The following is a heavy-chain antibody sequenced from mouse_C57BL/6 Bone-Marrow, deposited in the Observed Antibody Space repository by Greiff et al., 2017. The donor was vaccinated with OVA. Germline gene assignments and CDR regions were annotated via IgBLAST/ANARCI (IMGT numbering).Heavy chain of an antibody. J-gene: IGHJ4*01. V-gene: IGHV1-53*01. CDR3: ASRGVDGYHPFYTMDY. Sequence: QVQLQQPGTELVKPGASVKLSCKASGYTFTSYWMHWVKQRPGQGLEWIGNINPSNGGANYNEKFKSKATLTVDKSSSTAYMQLSSLTSEDCSVYYCASRGVDGYHPFYTMDYWGQGTSVTVSS. CDR2: INPSNGGA. D-gene: IGHD2-3*01. CDR1: GYTFTSYW.